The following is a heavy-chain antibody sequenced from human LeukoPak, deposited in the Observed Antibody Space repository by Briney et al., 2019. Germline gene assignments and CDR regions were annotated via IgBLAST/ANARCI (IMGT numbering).Heavy chain of an antibody. J-gene: IGHJ4*02. Sequence: GGSLRLSCAASGFTFSSYGMNWVRQAPGKGLEWVSGIGVGGTTYYADSLKGRFTISRDTSKNTLCLQMNSLRVEDTAVYYCAKTQGYYDCWGQGTLVTVSS. D-gene: IGHD3-22*01. CDR1: GFTFSSYG. CDR3: AKTQGYYDC. V-gene: IGHV3-23*01. CDR2: IGVGGTT.